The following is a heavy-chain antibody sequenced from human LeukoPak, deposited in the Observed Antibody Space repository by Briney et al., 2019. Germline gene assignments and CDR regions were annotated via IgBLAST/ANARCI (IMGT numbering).Heavy chain of an antibody. V-gene: IGHV1-46*01. Sequence: ASVKVSCKAAGYTFTSYWIQWVRQAPGQGLEWMGLINPDGGSTAYAHRFQGRVIMTRDTSTSTAYMDLSSLRSEDTAVYHCARAPRNSSTMLDFWGQGTLVTISS. CDR3: ARAPRNSSTMLDF. CDR2: INPDGGST. D-gene: IGHD6-13*01. CDR1: GYTFTSYW. J-gene: IGHJ4*02.